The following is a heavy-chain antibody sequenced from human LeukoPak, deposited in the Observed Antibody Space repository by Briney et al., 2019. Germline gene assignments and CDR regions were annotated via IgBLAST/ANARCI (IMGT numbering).Heavy chain of an antibody. CDR3: AKTSGPWWDSSGYYNA. CDR2: ISWNSGSI. D-gene: IGHD3-22*01. CDR1: GFTFDDYA. J-gene: IGHJ5*02. V-gene: IGHV3-9*03. Sequence: GRSLRLSCAASGFTFDDYAMHWVRQAPGKGLDWVSGISWNSGSIGYADSVKGRFTISRDNSKNSLYLQMNSLRAEDMALYYCAKTSGPWWDSSGYYNAWGQGTLVTVSS.